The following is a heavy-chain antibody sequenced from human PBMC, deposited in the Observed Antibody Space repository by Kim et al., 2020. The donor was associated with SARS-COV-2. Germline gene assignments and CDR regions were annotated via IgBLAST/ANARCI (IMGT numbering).Heavy chain of an antibody. CDR3: ARYRSSGWYVGYFDY. D-gene: IGHD6-19*01. CDR2: IYYSGST. Sequence: SETLSLTCTASGGSISSYYWNWIRQPPGKGLEWIGYIYYSGSTNYNPSPKSRGTITADTYKNQMSLKLSSVTAADTAVYYCARYRSSGWYVGYFDYWGQG. V-gene: IGHV4-59*08. J-gene: IGHJ4*02. CDR1: GGSISSYY.